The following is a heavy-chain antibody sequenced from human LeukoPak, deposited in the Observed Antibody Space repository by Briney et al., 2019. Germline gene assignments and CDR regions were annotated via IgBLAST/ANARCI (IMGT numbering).Heavy chain of an antibody. Sequence: ASVKVSCEASGYTFTSYGISWVRQAPGQGLEWMGWISAYNGNTNYAQKLQGRVTMTTDTSTSTAYMELRSLRSDDTAVYYCARENRIAAAGTDPFDYWGQGTLVTVSS. V-gene: IGHV1-18*01. J-gene: IGHJ4*02. CDR1: GYTFTSYG. D-gene: IGHD6-13*01. CDR2: ISAYNGNT. CDR3: ARENRIAAAGTDPFDY.